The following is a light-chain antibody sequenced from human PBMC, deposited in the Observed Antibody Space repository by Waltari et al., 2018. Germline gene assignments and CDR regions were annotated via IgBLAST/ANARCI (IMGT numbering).Light chain of an antibody. J-gene: IGKJ1*01. Sequence: EIVLTQSPGTLSLSPGERATLSCRASQSVGKYLAWYQQKPGQAPRLLIYHTSTRATGIPDRFSGSGFGTDFSLTISRLEPEDFAVYHCQMYVNLPATFGQGTKVEI. CDR1: QSVGKY. CDR2: HTS. CDR3: QMYVNLPAT. V-gene: IGKV3-20*01.